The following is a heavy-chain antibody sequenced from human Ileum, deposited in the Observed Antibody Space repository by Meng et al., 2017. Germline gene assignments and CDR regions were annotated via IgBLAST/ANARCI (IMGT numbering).Heavy chain of an antibody. J-gene: IGHJ4*02. CDR2: IYSNGNT. Sequence: QVQLQESGPRLVKPSQTLCLTCTVSGCPISSGDYYWSWVRQSPGKGPEWIGYIYSNGNTYSNPSLRGRLMISIDTSKNQFSLKLSSVTAADTAVYYCARAPKYCTNAVCSRPLDSWGQGTLVTVSS. V-gene: IGHV4-30-4*01. CDR3: ARAPKYCTNAVCSRPLDS. D-gene: IGHD2-8*01. CDR1: GCPISSGDYY.